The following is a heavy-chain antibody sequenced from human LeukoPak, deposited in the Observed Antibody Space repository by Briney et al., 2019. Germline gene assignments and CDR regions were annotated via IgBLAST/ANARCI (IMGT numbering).Heavy chain of an antibody. Sequence: ASVKVSCKASGYTFTGYYMHWVRQAPGQGLEWMGWINPNSGGTNYAQKFQGRVTITADKSTSTAYMELSSLRSEDTAVYYCARDYYDSSGYYFRSYWGQGTLVTVSS. D-gene: IGHD3-22*01. V-gene: IGHV1-2*02. CDR3: ARDYYDSSGYYFRSY. J-gene: IGHJ4*02. CDR1: GYTFTGYY. CDR2: INPNSGGT.